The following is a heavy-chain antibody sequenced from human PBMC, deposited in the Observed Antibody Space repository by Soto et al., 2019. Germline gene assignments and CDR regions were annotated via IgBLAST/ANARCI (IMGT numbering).Heavy chain of an antibody. J-gene: IGHJ6*03. CDR3: AKGGAAAGTLYYYMDV. D-gene: IGHD6-13*01. CDR2: ISGSGGST. CDR1: GFTFSSYA. Sequence: GGSLRLSCAASGFTFSSYAMSWVRQAPGKGLEWVSAISGSGGSTYYADSVKGRFTISRDNSKNTLYLQMNSLRAEDTAVYYCAKGGAAAGTLYYYMDVWGKGTTVTVSS. V-gene: IGHV3-23*01.